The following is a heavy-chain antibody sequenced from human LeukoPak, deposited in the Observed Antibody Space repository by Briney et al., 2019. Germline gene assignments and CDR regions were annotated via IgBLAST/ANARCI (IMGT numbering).Heavy chain of an antibody. V-gene: IGHV3-74*01. J-gene: IGHJ4*02. CDR2: INPAGSVT. D-gene: IGHD3-16*01. Sequence: GGSLRRYGSASGFTSSSYWMHWVRQAQGKGLVWVSRINPAGSVTNHADSVRGRFTISRDTATNTLYLEMNSLRGEDTAVYYCSRDFVGAEDYWGQGTLVTVSS. CDR1: GFTSSSYW. CDR3: SRDFVGAEDY.